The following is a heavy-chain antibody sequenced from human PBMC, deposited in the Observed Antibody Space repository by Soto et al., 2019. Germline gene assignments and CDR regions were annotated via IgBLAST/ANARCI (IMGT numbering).Heavy chain of an antibody. J-gene: IGHJ4*02. V-gene: IGHV1-24*01. CDR3: ATGPPTYYDFWSGYYFN. CDR2: FDPEDGET. Sequence: ASVKVSCKVSGYTLTELSMHWVRQAPGKGLEWMGGFDPEDGETIYAQKFQGRVTMTEDTSTDTAYMELSSLRSEDTAVYYCATGPPTYYDFWSGYYFNWGQGTLVTVSS. CDR1: GYTLTELS. D-gene: IGHD3-3*01.